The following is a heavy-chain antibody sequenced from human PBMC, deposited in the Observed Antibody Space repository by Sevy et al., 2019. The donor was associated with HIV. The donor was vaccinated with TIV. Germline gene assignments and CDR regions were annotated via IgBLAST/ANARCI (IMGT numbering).Heavy chain of an antibody. J-gene: IGHJ3*02. V-gene: IGHV4-59*08. CDR2: VYYTGGT. CDR3: ARRNDFDI. Sequence: ETLSLTCTVSGGSINSDHWNWIRQPPGKGLEWIGYVYYTGGTNYNPSLKNRVTISVDRTKNQFSLKLTSVTAADTAVYYCARRNDFDIWGQGTVVTVSS. CDR1: GGSINSDH.